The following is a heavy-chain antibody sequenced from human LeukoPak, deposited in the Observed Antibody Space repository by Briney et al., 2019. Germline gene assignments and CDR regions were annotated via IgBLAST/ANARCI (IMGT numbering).Heavy chain of an antibody. CDR2: IYTSGST. CDR1: GGSISSYY. CDR3: ARGGMNGIAAAESSAEFDY. D-gene: IGHD6-13*01. V-gene: IGHV4-4*09. J-gene: IGHJ4*02. Sequence: SETLSLTCTVSGGSISSYYWSRIRQPPGKGLEWIGYIYTSGSTNYNPSLKSRVTISVDTSKNQFSLKLSSVTAADTAVYYCARGGMNGIAAAESSAEFDYWGQGTLVTVSS.